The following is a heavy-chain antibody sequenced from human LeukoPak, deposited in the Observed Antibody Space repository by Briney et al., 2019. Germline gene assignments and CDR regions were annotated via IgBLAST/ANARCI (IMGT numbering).Heavy chain of an antibody. J-gene: IGHJ5*02. CDR1: GYTFTGYY. Sequence: ASVKVSCKASGYTFTGYYMHWVRQAPGQGLEWMGWINPNSGGTNYAQKFQGGVTMTRDTSISTAYMELSRLRSDDTAVYYCAREGCSSTSCYPAPNWFDPWGRGTLVTVSS. CDR2: INPNSGGT. D-gene: IGHD2-2*01. V-gene: IGHV1-2*02. CDR3: AREGCSSTSCYPAPNWFDP.